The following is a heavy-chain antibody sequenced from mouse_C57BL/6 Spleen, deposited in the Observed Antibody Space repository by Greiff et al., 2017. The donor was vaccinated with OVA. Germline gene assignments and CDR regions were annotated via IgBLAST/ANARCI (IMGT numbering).Heavy chain of an antibody. V-gene: IGHV1-64*01. Sequence: QVHVKQSGAELVKPGASVKLSCKASGYTFTSYWMHWVKQRPGQGLEWIGMIHPNSGSTNYNEKFKSKATLTVDKSSSTAYMQLSSLTSEDSAVYYCARWDGRMDYWGQGTSVTVSS. CDR3: ARWDGRMDY. CDR2: IHPNSGST. CDR1: GYTFTSYW. J-gene: IGHJ4*01. D-gene: IGHD1-1*02.